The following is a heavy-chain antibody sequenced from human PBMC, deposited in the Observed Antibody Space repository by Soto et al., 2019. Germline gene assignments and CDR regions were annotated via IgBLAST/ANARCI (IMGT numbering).Heavy chain of an antibody. CDR3: TSHAYGDYVDAFDI. V-gene: IGHV3-73*01. D-gene: IGHD4-17*01. CDR2: IRSKSNSYAT. Sequence: EVQLVESGGGLVQPGGSLKLSCAASGFTFSGSAMHWVRQASGKGLEWVGRIRSKSNSYATAYAASVKGRFTISRDDSKNMAYLQMNSLKAEDTAVYYCTSHAYGDYVDAFDIWGQGTKVTVSS. CDR1: GFTFSGSA. J-gene: IGHJ3*02.